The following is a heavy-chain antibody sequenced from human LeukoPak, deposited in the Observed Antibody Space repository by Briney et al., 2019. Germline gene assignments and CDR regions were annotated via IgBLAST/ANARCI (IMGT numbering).Heavy chain of an antibody. V-gene: IGHV1-46*01. J-gene: IGHJ4*02. D-gene: IGHD3-3*01. CDR1: GYTFTSYY. CDR3: ARGKLLFGVVTHFDY. CDR2: INPSGGST. Sequence: GASVKVSCKASGYTFTSYYMHWVRQAPGQGLEWMGIINPSGGSTNYAQKFQGRVTVTTDESTSTAYMELSSLRSEDTAVYYCARGKLLFGVVTHFDYWGQGTLVTVSS.